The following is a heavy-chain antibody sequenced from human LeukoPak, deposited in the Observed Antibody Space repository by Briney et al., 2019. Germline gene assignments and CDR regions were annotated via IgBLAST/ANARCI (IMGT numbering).Heavy chain of an antibody. J-gene: IGHJ3*01. V-gene: IGHV6-1*01. CDR2: TYYRSQWHN. Sequence: SQTLSLTSAISGDSVSNKNYAWNWIRQSPSRGLEWLGRTYYRSQWHNDYARSVMGRISVDPDTSKNQFSLHLSSVTPDDTAVYYCAGGYAFDVWGQGTMVTVSS. CDR1: GDSVSNKNYA. CDR3: AGGYAFDV.